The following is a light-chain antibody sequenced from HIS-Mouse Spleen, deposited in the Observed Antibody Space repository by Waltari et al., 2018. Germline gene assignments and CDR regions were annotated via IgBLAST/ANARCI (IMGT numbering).Light chain of an antibody. Sequence: DIQLTHSPSFLSASVGDRVTITCRDSQGISSFLAWYQKKPGKDPKLLIYAESTLQSGGPSRFSGSGYGTAFSFTISSLKTEDFATYYCQQLNSYPPTFGQGTKVEIK. CDR3: QQLNSYPPT. J-gene: IGKJ1*01. CDR2: AES. V-gene: IGKV1-9*01. CDR1: QGISSF.